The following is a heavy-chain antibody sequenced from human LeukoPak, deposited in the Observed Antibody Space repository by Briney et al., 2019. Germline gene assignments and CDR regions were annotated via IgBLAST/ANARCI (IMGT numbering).Heavy chain of an antibody. CDR1: GGSISSYY. D-gene: IGHD2-2*01. Sequence: SETLSLTCTVSGGSISSYYWSWIRQPAGKGLEWIGRIYTSGSTNYNPSLKSRVTMSVDTSKNQFSLKLSSVTAADTAVYYCASSCSSTSCYQYFDYWGQGTLVTVSS. CDR3: ASSCSSTSCYQYFDY. J-gene: IGHJ4*02. CDR2: IYTSGST. V-gene: IGHV4-4*07.